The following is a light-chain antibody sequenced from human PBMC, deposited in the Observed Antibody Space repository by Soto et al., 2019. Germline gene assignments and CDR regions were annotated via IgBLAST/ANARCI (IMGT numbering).Light chain of an antibody. CDR3: SSYAGSNNFV. V-gene: IGLV2-14*01. CDR2: DVT. J-gene: IGLJ1*01. Sequence: QSVLTQPASVSGPPGQSITISCTGTSSDVGAYNYVSWYQHHPSKAPRLVIYDVTNRPSGISDRFSGSKSGNTASLTISGLLAEDEADYYCSSYAGSNNFVFGTGTKVTVL. CDR1: SSDVGAYNY.